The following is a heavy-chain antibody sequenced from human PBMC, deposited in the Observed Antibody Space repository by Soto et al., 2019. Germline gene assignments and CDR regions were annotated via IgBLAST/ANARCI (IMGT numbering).Heavy chain of an antibody. D-gene: IGHD5-18*01. CDR3: AKDFGYSYGYGVDY. Sequence: GGSLRLSCAASGFTFSSYGMHWVRQAPGKGLEWVAVISYDGSNKYYADSVKGRFTISRDNSKNTLYLQMNSLRAEDTAVYYCAKDFGYSYGYGVDYWGQGTLVTVSS. CDR1: GFTFSSYG. V-gene: IGHV3-30*18. J-gene: IGHJ4*02. CDR2: ISYDGSNK.